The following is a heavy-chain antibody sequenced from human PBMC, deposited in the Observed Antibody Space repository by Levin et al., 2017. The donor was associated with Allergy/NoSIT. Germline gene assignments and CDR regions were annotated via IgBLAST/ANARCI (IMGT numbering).Heavy chain of an antibody. Sequence: PGGSLRLSCAASGFAFSDSAMHWVRQASGNGLEWVGRIRSKANSYATAYAASVKGRFTISRDDAKNTAYLQMNSLKTEDTAVYYCTRGERGANFDYWGQGTLVTVSS. D-gene: IGHD1-26*01. CDR1: GFAFSDSA. J-gene: IGHJ4*02. V-gene: IGHV3-73*01. CDR3: TRGERGANFDY. CDR2: IRSKANSYAT.